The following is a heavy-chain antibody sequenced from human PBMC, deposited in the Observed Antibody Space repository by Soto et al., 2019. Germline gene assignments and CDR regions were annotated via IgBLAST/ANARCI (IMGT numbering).Heavy chain of an antibody. D-gene: IGHD5-18*01. V-gene: IGHV4-31*03. J-gene: IGHJ4*02. Sequence: PSETLSLTCTVSGGSISSGGYYWSWIRQHPGKGLEWIGYIYYSGSTYYNPSHKSRVTISVDTSKNQFSLKLSSVTAADTAVYYCARSAPIYSYFDYWGQGTLATVFS. CDR3: ARSAPIYSYFDY. CDR1: GGSISSGGYY. CDR2: IYYSGST.